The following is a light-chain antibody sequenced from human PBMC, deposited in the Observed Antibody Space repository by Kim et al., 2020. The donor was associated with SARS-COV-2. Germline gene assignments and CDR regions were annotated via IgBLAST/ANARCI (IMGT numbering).Light chain of an antibody. V-gene: IGKV1-5*03. CDR3: QQYHTSWT. CDR2: RAS. Sequence: DIQLTQSPSTVSASVGDRLSITCRGSQSLDSWLAWYQQKPGKAPKLLIYRASNLHRGVPSRFSGSGSGTEYTLTITSLQPDDFATYYCQQYHTSWTSGQGTKVDIK. J-gene: IGKJ1*01. CDR1: QSLDSW.